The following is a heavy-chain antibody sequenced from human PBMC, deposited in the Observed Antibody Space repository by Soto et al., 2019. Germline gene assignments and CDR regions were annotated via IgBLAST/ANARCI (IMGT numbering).Heavy chain of an antibody. CDR2: ISDSGSST. CDR3: AKDSGWLHHY. Sequence: EVQLLESGGGLVQPGGSLRLSCVVSGFTFSSSGMSWVRQAPGKGLEWVSGISDSGSSTYYEDSVKGRFTISRDNSKNTLSLEMNTLRAEDTAVHYCAKDSGWLHHYWGQGTLVTVSS. V-gene: IGHV3-23*01. CDR1: GFTFSSSG. D-gene: IGHD5-12*01. J-gene: IGHJ4*02.